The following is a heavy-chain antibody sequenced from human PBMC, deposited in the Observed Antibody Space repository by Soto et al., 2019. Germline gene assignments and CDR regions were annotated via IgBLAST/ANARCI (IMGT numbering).Heavy chain of an antibody. CDR3: ARGAINYDSGDV. CDR1: GFTFSDYW. J-gene: IGHJ6*03. V-gene: IGHV3-74*01. Sequence: EVQLVESGGGLVQPGGSLRLSCAASGFTFSDYWMHWVRHAPGKGLEWVSRIKRDGSTTNYADSVKGRFTISRDNDKNTLYLEMNSLRVEDTDDYYCARGAINYDSGDVWGKGTTVTVSS. CDR2: IKRDGSTT.